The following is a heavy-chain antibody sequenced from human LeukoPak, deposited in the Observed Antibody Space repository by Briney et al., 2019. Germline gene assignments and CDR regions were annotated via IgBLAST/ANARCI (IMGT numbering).Heavy chain of an antibody. CDR1: GYRFTSFW. CDR2: INPGDSDT. J-gene: IGHJ6*02. D-gene: IGHD4-23*01. Sequence: GESLKISCKVSGYRFTSFWIDWVRQKPGKDLEWMGIINPGDSDTRYSPSFQGQVTISADKSISTAYLQWSNLKASDTAIYYCATSNEQVAANSPYYYCGVDVWGQGTTVTVSS. CDR3: ATSNEQVAANSPYYYCGVDV. V-gene: IGHV5-51*01.